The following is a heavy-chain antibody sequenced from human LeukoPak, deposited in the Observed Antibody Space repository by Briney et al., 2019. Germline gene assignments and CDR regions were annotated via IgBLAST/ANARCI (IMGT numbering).Heavy chain of an antibody. D-gene: IGHD1-26*01. Sequence: ASLRVSFKSSGYSFSIYYMHWVRQAPGQGLEWRGMINPSGDGTGYAQKFQGRVTMTRATSTSTVYMEVSSLRSEDTAVYYCAREVTIGVGATDYWGQGTLVTVPS. V-gene: IGHV1-46*01. CDR1: GYSFSIYY. CDR2: INPSGDGT. J-gene: IGHJ4*02. CDR3: AREVTIGVGATDY.